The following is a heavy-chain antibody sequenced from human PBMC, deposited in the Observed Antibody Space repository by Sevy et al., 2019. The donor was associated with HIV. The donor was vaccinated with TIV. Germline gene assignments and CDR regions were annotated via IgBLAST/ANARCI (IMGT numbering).Heavy chain of an antibody. V-gene: IGHV3-23*01. CDR1: GFTFATYA. D-gene: IGHD2-15*01. CDR3: AKGDRAFYGLDV. Sequence: GESLKISCAASGFTFATYAMSWVRQAPGKGLEWVSGISGSGGSTYYADSLQGRFTIFRDNSKNTLSLQMDSLRAEDTAVYYCAKGDRAFYGLDVWGQGTTVTVSS. J-gene: IGHJ6*02. CDR2: ISGSGGST.